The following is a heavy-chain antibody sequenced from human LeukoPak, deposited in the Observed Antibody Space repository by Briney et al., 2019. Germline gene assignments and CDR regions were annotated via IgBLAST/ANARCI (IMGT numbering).Heavy chain of an antibody. CDR1: GFTFSSYW. CDR2: IKQDGSEK. CDR3: ARDRYCSSTSCWGYYMDV. D-gene: IGHD2-2*01. Sequence: GGSLRLSCAASGFTFSSYWMSWVRQAPGKGLEWVANIKQDGSEKYYVDSVKGRFTISRDSAKNSLYLQMNSLRAEDTAVYYCARDRYCSSTSCWGYYMDVWGKGTTVTVSS. J-gene: IGHJ6*03. V-gene: IGHV3-7*01.